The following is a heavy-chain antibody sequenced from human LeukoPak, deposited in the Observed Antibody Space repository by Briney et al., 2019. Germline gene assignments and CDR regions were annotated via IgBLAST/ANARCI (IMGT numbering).Heavy chain of an antibody. CDR2: ISWNSGSI. J-gene: IGHJ6*02. Sequence: PGGSLRLSCAASGFTFDDYAMHWVRQAPGKGLEWVSGISWNSGSIGYADSVKGRFTTSRDNAKNSLYLQMNSLRAEDTALYYCAKVVSSRDYGMDVWGQGTTVTVSS. D-gene: IGHD2-21*01. CDR3: AKVVSSRDYGMDV. V-gene: IGHV3-9*01. CDR1: GFTFDDYA.